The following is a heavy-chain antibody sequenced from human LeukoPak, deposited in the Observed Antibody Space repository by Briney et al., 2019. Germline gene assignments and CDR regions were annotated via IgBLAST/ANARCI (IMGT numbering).Heavy chain of an antibody. Sequence: GALRPLWAGPGFPGRWHYIGRVRPAPGEGLEWVSAIYGGGNTYFADSVKGRFIISRDNSKNTLYLQMNSLRAEDTAVYFCARASQEYGSYYCAHWGQGTLVTVSS. V-gene: IGHV3-66*01. D-gene: IGHD1-26*01. CDR2: IYGGGNT. J-gene: IGHJ4*02. CDR3: ARASQEYGSYYCAH. CDR1: FPGRWHY.